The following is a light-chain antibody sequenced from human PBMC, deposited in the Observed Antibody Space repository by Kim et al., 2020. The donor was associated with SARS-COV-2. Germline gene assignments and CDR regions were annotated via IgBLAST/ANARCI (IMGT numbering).Light chain of an antibody. CDR3: QGRVT. V-gene: IGKV3-11*01. CDR2: DAA. Sequence: AALSVSTGERASLARRASGTSGRDLARYQQKPGQAPRLLIYDAANRATGIPDRCTGSGSGTDFTLTISSREPEDFAVDCCQGRVTFGQGTRLEIK. CDR1: GTSGRD. J-gene: IGKJ5*01.